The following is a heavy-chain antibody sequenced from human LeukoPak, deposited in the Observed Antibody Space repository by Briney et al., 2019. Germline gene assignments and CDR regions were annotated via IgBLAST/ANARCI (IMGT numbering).Heavy chain of an antibody. V-gene: IGHV4-34*01. CDR3: ARSHYYDSSGDETPIDY. J-gene: IGHJ4*02. CDR2: INHSGST. Sequence: SETLSLTCAVYGGSFSGYYWSWIRQPPGKGLEWIGEINHSGSTNYNPSLKSRVTISVDTSKNQFSLKLSSVTAADTAVYYCARSHYYDSSGDETPIDYWGQGTLVTVSS. D-gene: IGHD3-22*01. CDR1: GGSFSGYY.